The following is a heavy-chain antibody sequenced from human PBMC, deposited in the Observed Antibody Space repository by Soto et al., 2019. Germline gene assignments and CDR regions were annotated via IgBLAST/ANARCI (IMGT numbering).Heavy chain of an antibody. V-gene: IGHV1-2*04. Sequence: ASVKVSCKASGYTFTGYYMHWVRQAPGQGLEWMGWINPNSGGTNYAQKFQGWVTMTRDTSISTAYMELSRLRSDDTAVYYCAGFLTEQQLDYGMDVWGQGTTVTVSS. J-gene: IGHJ6*02. CDR3: AGFLTEQQLDYGMDV. CDR1: GYTFTGYY. CDR2: INPNSGGT. D-gene: IGHD6-13*01.